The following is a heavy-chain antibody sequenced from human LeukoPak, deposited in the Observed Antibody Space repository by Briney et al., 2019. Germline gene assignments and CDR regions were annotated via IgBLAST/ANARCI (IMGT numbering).Heavy chain of an antibody. CDR3: AKKAQYNGNYPLDY. CDR2: IKHDGSEK. D-gene: IGHD1-26*01. V-gene: IGHV3-7*03. J-gene: IGHJ4*02. Sequence: GGSLRLSCAASGFIFTNYFMSWVRQAPGKGLEWVASIKHDGSEKYYVDSVKGRFTISRDNSKNTLYLQMNSLRAEDTALYFCAKKAQYNGNYPLDYWGQGALVTVSS. CDR1: GFIFTNYF.